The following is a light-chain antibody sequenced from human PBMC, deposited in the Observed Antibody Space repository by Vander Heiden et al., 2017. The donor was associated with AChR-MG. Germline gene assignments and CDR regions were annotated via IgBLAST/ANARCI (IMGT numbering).Light chain of an antibody. Sequence: QSVLTQPPSVSAAPGQKVTVSCSGTSSNIGNNFVSWYQHLPGTAPKLLIYDNNKRPSGIPDRFSGSKSGTSATLGITGLQAGDEADYYCGAWHSSLSVYVFGPGTKVTVL. CDR1: SSNIGNNF. CDR3: GAWHSSLSVYV. CDR2: DNN. J-gene: IGLJ1*01. V-gene: IGLV1-51*01.